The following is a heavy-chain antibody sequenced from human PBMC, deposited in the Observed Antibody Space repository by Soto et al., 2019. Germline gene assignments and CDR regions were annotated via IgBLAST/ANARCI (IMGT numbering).Heavy chain of an antibody. D-gene: IGHD1-26*01. CDR1: GYSFTSYW. Sequence: PGESLKISCKGSGYSFTSYWIGWVRQMPGKGLEWMGIIYPGDSDTRYSPSFQGQVTISADKSISTAYLQWSSLQASDIAIYYCARVVGATYYYYYAMDVWGQGTTVTVSS. V-gene: IGHV5-51*01. CDR3: ARVVGATYYYYYAMDV. J-gene: IGHJ6*02. CDR2: IYPGDSDT.